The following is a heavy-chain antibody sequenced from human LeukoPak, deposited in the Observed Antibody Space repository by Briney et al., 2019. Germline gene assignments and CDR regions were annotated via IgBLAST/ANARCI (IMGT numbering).Heavy chain of an antibody. CDR3: ARPASSSWYPPEFDY. V-gene: IGHV4-39*01. Sequence: PSETLSLTCTVSGGSISSSSYYWGWIRQPPGKGLEWIGSIYYSGSTYYNPSLKSRVTISVDTSKNQFSLKLSSVTAADTAVYYCARPASSSWYPPEFDYWGQGTLVTVSS. D-gene: IGHD6-13*01. CDR1: GGSISSSSYY. J-gene: IGHJ4*02. CDR2: IYYSGST.